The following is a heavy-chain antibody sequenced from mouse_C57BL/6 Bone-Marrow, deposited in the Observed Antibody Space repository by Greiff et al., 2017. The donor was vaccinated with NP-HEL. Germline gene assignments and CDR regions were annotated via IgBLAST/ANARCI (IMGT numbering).Heavy chain of an antibody. CDR2: IDPANGNT. J-gene: IGHJ4*01. D-gene: IGHD1-1*01. V-gene: IGHV14-3*01. CDR1: GFHIKNTY. Sequence: DVQLQESVAELVRPGASVKLSCTASGFHIKNTYMHWVKQRPEQGLEWIGRIDPANGNTKYAPKFQGKATITADTSSNTAYLQLSSLTSEDTAIYYCALHYYGSSYPYAMDYWGQGTSVTVSS. CDR3: ALHYYGSSYPYAMDY.